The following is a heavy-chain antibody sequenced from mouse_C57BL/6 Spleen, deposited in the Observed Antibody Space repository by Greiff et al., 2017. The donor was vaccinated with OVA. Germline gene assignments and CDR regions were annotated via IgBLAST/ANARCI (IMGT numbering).Heavy chain of an antibody. D-gene: IGHD1-1*01. CDR2: INPGSGGT. V-gene: IGHV1-54*01. CDR1: GYAFTNYL. J-gene: IGHJ4*01. CDR3: ARRSYYGSSPRDMDY. Sequence: LVESGAELVRPGTSVKVSCKASGYAFTNYLIEWVKQRPGQGLEWIGVINPGSGGTNYNEKFKGKATLTADKSSSTAYMQLSSLTSEDSAVYFCARRSYYGSSPRDMDYWGQGTSVTVSS.